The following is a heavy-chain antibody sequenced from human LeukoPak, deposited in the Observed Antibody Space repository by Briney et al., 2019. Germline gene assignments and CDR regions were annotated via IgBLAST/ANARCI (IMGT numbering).Heavy chain of an antibody. CDR2: IYYTGSA. Sequence: SETLSLTCTVSGGSISSDGYYWTWIRHHPGKGLEWIGYIYYTGSAHYNPSLKSRVAISVDTSTNQFSLKLSSVTAADTAVYYCAKLGTLDAYRQGYYLMDVWGQGTTVTVSS. J-gene: IGHJ6*02. D-gene: IGHD3-16*01. V-gene: IGHV4-31*03. CDR3: AKLGTLDAYRQGYYLMDV. CDR1: GGSISSDGYY.